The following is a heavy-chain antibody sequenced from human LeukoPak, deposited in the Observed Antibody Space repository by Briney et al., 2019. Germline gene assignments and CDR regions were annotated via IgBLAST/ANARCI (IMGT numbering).Heavy chain of an antibody. J-gene: IGHJ4*02. V-gene: IGHV4-59*08. CDR2: IYSSGST. CDR1: GGSISSYY. Sequence: SETLSLTCTVSGGSISSYYWSWIRQSPVKGLEWIGYIYSSGSTNYNPSLKSRVTISVDTSKNQSSLKLSSVTAADTAVYYCARWPSGYNYGLFDCWGQGTLVTVSS. D-gene: IGHD5-18*01. CDR3: ARWPSGYNYGLFDC.